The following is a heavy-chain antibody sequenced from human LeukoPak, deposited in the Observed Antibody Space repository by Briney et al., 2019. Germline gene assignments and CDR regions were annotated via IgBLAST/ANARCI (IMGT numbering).Heavy chain of an antibody. CDR1: GFTFSSYS. Sequence: GGSLRLSCAASGFTFSSYSTNWVRQAPGKGLEWVANIEEDGSEKYYVDSGKGRFTISRDNAKNSLYLQMNSLRAEDTAVYYCARVRAVTTKHDAFDIWGQGTMVTASS. CDR3: ARVRAVTTKHDAFDI. D-gene: IGHD4-17*01. CDR2: IEEDGSEK. J-gene: IGHJ3*02. V-gene: IGHV3-7*01.